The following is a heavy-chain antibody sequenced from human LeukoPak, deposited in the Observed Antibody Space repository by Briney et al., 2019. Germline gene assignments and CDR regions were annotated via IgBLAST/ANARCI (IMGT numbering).Heavy chain of an antibody. J-gene: IGHJ4*02. CDR1: GFTFSRNG. V-gene: IGHV3-30*02. CDR3: AKDFSWSFEY. CDR2: IRNDGSDK. Sequence: GGSLRPSCAASGFTFSRNGMHWVRQAPGKGLEWVAYIRNDGSDKYYADSVEGRFTISRDDSKYTSYLQMNSLRLEDTAVYYCAKDFSWSFEYWGQGTLVTVSS. D-gene: IGHD2-15*01.